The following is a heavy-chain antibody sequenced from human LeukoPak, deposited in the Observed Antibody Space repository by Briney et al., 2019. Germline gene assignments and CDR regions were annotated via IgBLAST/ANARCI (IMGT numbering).Heavy chain of an antibody. Sequence: SETLSLTCAVSGGSITSGAYAWSWIRQPPGKGLEWIGYIYRSGSTSYKPSLKSRLSITIDKSKNQFSLNLRSVTAADTAFYYCARGGGLYGSGTTHFDYWGQGTLATVSS. CDR3: ARGGGLYGSGTTHFDY. CDR2: IYRSGST. D-gene: IGHD3-10*01. J-gene: IGHJ4*02. V-gene: IGHV4-30-2*01. CDR1: GGSITSGAYA.